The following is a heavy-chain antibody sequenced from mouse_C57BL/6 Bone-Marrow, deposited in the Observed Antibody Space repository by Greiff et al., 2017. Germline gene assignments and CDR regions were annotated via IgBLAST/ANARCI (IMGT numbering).Heavy chain of an antibody. Sequence: EVKVVESGGGLVQPGESLKLSCESNEYEFPSHDMSWVRKTPEKRLELVAAINSDGGSTYYPDTMERRFIISRDNTKKTLYLQMSSLRSEGTALYYGARHATMVTTTGPGYYFDYWGQGTTLTVSS. V-gene: IGHV5-2*01. CDR2: INSDGGST. D-gene: IGHD2-2*01. CDR3: ARHATMVTTTGPGYYFDY. CDR1: EYEFPSHD. J-gene: IGHJ2*01.